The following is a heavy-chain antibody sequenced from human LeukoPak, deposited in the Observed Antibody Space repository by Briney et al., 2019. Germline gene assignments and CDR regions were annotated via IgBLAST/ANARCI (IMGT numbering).Heavy chain of an antibody. CDR2: MNPNSGNT. J-gene: IGHJ4*02. CDR1: GYTFTSYD. CDR3: AITQRGLTTVVRREDY. V-gene: IGHV1-8*01. D-gene: IGHD4-23*01. Sequence: GASVKVSCKASGYTFTSYDINWVRQATGQGLEWMGWMNPNSGNTGYAQKFQGRVTMTRNTSISTAYMELSSLRSEDTAVYYCAITQRGLTTVVRREDYWGQGTLVTVSS.